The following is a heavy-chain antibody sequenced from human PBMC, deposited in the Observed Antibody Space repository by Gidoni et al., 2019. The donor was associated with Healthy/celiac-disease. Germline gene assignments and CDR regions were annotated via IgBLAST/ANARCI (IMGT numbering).Heavy chain of an antibody. CDR3: TRRAPFDP. J-gene: IGHJ5*02. Sequence: EVQLVESGGGLVQPGGSLKLPCAAFGFTFSGSAMHWVRQASGKGLEWVGRIRSKANSYATAYAASVKGRFTISRDDSKNTAYLQMNSLKTEDTAVYYCTRRAPFDPWGQGTLVTVSS. CDR2: IRSKANSYAT. CDR1: GFTFSGSA. V-gene: IGHV3-73*02.